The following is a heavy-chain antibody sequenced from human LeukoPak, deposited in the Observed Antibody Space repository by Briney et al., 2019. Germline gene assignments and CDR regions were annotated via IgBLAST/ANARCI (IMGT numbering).Heavy chain of an antibody. D-gene: IGHD4-23*01. V-gene: IGHV3-7*01. CDR3: VPQTAYGGKPLDY. J-gene: IGHJ4*02. CDR2: IKQDGSEK. Sequence: GGSLRLSCAASGFTFSNSWMSWVRQAPGKGLEWVATIKQDGSEKYYVDSAKGRFSISRDNAKNSLFLQMISLRGEDTAVYYCVPQTAYGGKPLDYWGQGTLVTVSS. CDR1: GFTFSNSW.